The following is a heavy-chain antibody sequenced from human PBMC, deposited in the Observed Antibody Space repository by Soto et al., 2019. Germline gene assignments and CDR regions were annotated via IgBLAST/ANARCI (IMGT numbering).Heavy chain of an antibody. Sequence: SETLSLTCTVSGGSISSGGYYWSWIRQHPGKGLEWIGYIYYSGSTYYNPSLKSRVTISLDTSKNQFSLKLSSVTAADTAVYYCARGGCGGDCRMVGAFDIWGQGTMVTVSS. CDR1: GGSISSGGYY. CDR3: ARGGCGGDCRMVGAFDI. V-gene: IGHV4-31*03. D-gene: IGHD2-21*02. CDR2: IYYSGST. J-gene: IGHJ3*02.